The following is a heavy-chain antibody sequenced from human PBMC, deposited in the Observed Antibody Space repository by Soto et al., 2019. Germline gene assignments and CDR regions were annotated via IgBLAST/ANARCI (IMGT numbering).Heavy chain of an antibody. CDR2: ISWSGGSI. D-gene: IGHD2-8*02. Sequence: EVQLVESGGGLVQPGRSLRLSCAASGFTFADYGMHWVRQVPGKGLEWVSGISWSGGSIGYADSGKGRFSISRDNAKNSLYLQRNRLRGEDTALYYCAKSTGGTANGRDVWGQGTTVTVSS. V-gene: IGHV3-9*01. CDR1: GFTFADYG. J-gene: IGHJ6*02. CDR3: AKSTGGTANGRDV.